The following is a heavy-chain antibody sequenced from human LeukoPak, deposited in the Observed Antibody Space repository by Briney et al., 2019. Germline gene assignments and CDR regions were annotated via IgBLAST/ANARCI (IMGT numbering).Heavy chain of an antibody. Sequence: GGSLRLSCAASGFTFSSYAMSWVRQAPGKGLEWVSAISGSGGSTYCADSVKGRFTISRDDSKNTLYLQMHSLRAEDTAVYYCAKSGGSSGWLYWGQGTLVTVSS. J-gene: IGHJ4*02. V-gene: IGHV3-23*01. CDR1: GFTFSSYA. D-gene: IGHD6-19*01. CDR3: AKSGGSSGWLY. CDR2: ISGSGGST.